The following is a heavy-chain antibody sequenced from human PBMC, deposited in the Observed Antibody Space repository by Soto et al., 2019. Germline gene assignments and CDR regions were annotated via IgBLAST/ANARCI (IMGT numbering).Heavy chain of an antibody. CDR1: GYTFTSYD. V-gene: IGHV1-8*01. CDR3: VPPFLGS. CDR2: MKPNTGNA. Sequence: QVQLVQSGTEMKKPGASVKVSCKASGYTFTSYDINWVRQATGQGLEWMGWMKPNTGNAGYAQKFQGRITMTRNTPISTAYMELSSLRSEDTAVYYCVPPFLGSWGQGTLVTVSS. D-gene: IGHD1-26*01. J-gene: IGHJ4*02.